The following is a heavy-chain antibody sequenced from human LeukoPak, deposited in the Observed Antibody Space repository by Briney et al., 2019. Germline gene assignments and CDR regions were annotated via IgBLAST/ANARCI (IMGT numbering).Heavy chain of an antibody. CDR2: IYYSGST. D-gene: IGHD1-26*01. CDR1: GASISSYY. CDR3: ARHLPKWGWDY. J-gene: IGHJ4*02. V-gene: IGHV4-59*08. Sequence: SETLSLTCSVSGASISSYYWSWIRQPPGKGLEWIGYIYYSGSTNYNPSLKGRVTISVDTSKNQFSLKLSSVTAADTAVYYCARHLPKWGWDYWGQGTLVTVSS.